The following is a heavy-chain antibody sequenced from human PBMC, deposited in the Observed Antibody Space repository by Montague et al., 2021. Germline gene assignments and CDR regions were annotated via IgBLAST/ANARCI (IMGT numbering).Heavy chain of an antibody. CDR3: ARSLYSIGGSCYSGFDP. CDR1: GGSISSNSYW. V-gene: IGHV4-39*01. Sequence: SETLSLTCTVSGGSISSNSYWWAWIRQPPGKGLEYVGTTFNTGSSYYSPSLKSRVTISVDTSKNQFSLRLSAVTAADTAVYYCARSLYSIGGSCYSGFDPWGQGTLVTVSS. CDR2: TFNTGSS. J-gene: IGHJ5*02. D-gene: IGHD2-15*01.